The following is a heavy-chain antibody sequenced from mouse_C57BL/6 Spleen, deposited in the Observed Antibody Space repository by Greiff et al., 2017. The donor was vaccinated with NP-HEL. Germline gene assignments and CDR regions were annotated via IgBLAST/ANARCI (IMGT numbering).Heavy chain of an antibody. J-gene: IGHJ3*01. CDR2: IYPGDGDT. CDR3: AREVYSNSFAY. CDR1: GYAFSSYW. Sequence: VKLQESGAELVKPGASVKISCKASGYAFSSYWMNWVKQRPGKGLEWIGQIYPGDGDTNYNGKFKGKATLTADKSSSTAYMQLSSLTSEDSAVYFCAREVYSNSFAYWGQGTLVTVSA. V-gene: IGHV1-80*01. D-gene: IGHD2-5*01.